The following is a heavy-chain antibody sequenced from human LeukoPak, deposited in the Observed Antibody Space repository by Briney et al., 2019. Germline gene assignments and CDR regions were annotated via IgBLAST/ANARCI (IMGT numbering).Heavy chain of an antibody. CDR1: GYTFNSYY. V-gene: IGHV1-46*02. J-gene: IGHJ4*02. CDR2: INPSAGST. CDR3: ARGGSTRGRRFDY. D-gene: IGHD1-26*01. Sequence: GASVKVSCKASGYTFNSYYMHWVRQAPGQGLEWMGIINPSAGSTTFAQKFQGRITMTRDTSTGTVYMDLSSLRSEDTAFYYCARGGSTRGRRFDYWGQGTLVTVSS.